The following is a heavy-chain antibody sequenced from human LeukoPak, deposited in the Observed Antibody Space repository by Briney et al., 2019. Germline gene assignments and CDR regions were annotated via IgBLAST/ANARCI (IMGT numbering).Heavy chain of an antibody. CDR1: GFTFSSYA. J-gene: IGHJ6*02. CDR3: ANLPLPAVAGYYYYGMDV. CDR2: ISGSGGST. V-gene: IGHV3-23*01. Sequence: QPGGSLRLSCAASGFTFSSYAMSWVRQAPGKGLEWVSAISGSGGSTYYADSVKGRFTISRDSSKSTLYLQMNSLRAEDTAVYYCANLPLPAVAGYYYYGMDVWGQGTTVTVSS. D-gene: IGHD2-2*01.